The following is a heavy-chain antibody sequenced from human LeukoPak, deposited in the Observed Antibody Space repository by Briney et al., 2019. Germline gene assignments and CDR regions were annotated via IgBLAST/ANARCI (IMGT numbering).Heavy chain of an antibody. CDR3: AKDQYYYDSSGYWIDY. D-gene: IGHD3-22*01. J-gene: IGHJ4*02. Sequence: GGSLRLSCAASGFTFDDYAMHWVRQAPGKGLEWVAFIRYDGSNKYYADSVKGRFTISRDTSKNTLYLQMNSLRDEDTAVYYCAKDQYYYDSSGYWIDYWGQGTLVTVSS. V-gene: IGHV3-30*02. CDR2: IRYDGSNK. CDR1: GFTFDDYA.